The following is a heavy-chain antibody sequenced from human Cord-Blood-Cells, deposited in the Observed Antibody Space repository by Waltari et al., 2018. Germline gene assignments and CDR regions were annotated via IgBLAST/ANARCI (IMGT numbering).Heavy chain of an antibody. V-gene: IGHV3-53*01. CDR1: GFTVSSNY. J-gene: IGHJ4*02. CDR3: ARDVHDSSGYYPH. CDR2: IYSGGST. D-gene: IGHD3-22*01. Sequence: EVQLVESGGGLIQPGGSLRLSCAASGFTVSSNYMSWVGQGPGKGLEWVSVIYSGGSTYYADSVKGRFTISRDNSKNTLYLQMNSLRAEDTAVYYCARDVHDSSGYYPHWGQGTLVTVSS.